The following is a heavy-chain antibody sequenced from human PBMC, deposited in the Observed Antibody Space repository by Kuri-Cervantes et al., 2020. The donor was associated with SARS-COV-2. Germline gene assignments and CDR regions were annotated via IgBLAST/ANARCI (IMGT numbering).Heavy chain of an antibody. J-gene: IGHJ5*02. CDR1: GFTFSSYG. CDR2: ISYDGSNK. CDR3: ARDLHCSSTSCYSPWFDP. V-gene: IGHV3-30*03. D-gene: IGHD2-2*01. Sequence: GESLKISCAASGFTFSSYGMHWVRQAPGKGLEWVAVISYDGSNKYYADSVKGRFTISRDNSKNTLYLQMNSLRAEDTAVYYCARDLHCSSTSCYSPWFDPWGQGTLVPSPQ.